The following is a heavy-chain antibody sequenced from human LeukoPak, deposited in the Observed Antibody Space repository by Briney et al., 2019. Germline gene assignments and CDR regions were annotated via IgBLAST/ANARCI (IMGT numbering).Heavy chain of an antibody. CDR3: ARSRDSSGYYYLI. CDR2: IYPDDSNT. Sequence: PGESLKISCEASGYTFSNYWIGWVRQMPGKGLEWMGMIYPDDSNTIYSPSLQGQVTISADKSISTAYLQWSSLKASDTAMYYCARSRDSSGYYYLIWGRGTLVTVSS. D-gene: IGHD3-22*01. J-gene: IGHJ4*02. V-gene: IGHV5-51*03. CDR1: GYTFSNYW.